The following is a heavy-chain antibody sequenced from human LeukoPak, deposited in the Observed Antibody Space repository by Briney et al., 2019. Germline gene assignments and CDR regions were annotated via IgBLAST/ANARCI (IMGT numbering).Heavy chain of an antibody. D-gene: IGHD1-26*01. V-gene: IGHV3-53*01. CDR2: IYSGGTT. CDR1: GFTVSSNY. Sequence: GGSLRLSCAASGFTVSSNYMNWVRQTPGKGLEWVSVIYSGGTTYYADSVKGRFTISRDNSKNTLYLQMNSLRAEDTAVYYCAKDPSQVGATSLWDMDVWGKRTTVTVSS. CDR3: AKDPSQVGATSLWDMDV. J-gene: IGHJ6*03.